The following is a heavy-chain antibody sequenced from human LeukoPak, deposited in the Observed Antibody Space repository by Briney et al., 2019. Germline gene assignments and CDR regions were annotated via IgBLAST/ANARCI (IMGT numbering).Heavy chain of an antibody. CDR2: INPNSGGT. D-gene: IGHD3-10*01. V-gene: IGHV1-2*02. Sequence: ASVKVSCKASRDTFTNKAISWVRQAPGQGLEWMGWINPNSGGTNYAQKFQGRVTMTRDTSISTAYMELSRLRSDDTAVYYCARVWFAGSYPLDYWGQGTLVTVSS. J-gene: IGHJ4*02. CDR3: ARVWFAGSYPLDY. CDR1: RDTFTNKA.